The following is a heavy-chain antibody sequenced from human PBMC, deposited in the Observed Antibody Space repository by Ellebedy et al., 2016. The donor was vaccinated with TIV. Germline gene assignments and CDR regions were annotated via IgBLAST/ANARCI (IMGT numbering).Heavy chain of an antibody. V-gene: IGHV1-8*01. J-gene: IGHJ3*02. Sequence: ASVKVSCKASGYTFTSYDINWVRQATGQGLEWMGWMNPNSGNTGYAQKFQGRVTMARNTSITTAYMELSSLRSEDTAVYYCARGGHYYDSSGYLNMAFDIWGQGTMVTVSS. CDR1: GYTFTSYD. D-gene: IGHD3-22*01. CDR3: ARGGHYYDSSGYLNMAFDI. CDR2: MNPNSGNT.